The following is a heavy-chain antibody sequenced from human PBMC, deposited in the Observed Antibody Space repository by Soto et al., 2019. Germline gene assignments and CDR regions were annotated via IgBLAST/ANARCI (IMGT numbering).Heavy chain of an antibody. J-gene: IGHJ3*02. CDR2: IYYSGST. CDR1: GGSISSYY. CDR3: ARVRGHDAFDI. Sequence: SETLSLTCTVSGGSISSYYWSWIRQPPGKGLEWIGYIYYSGSTNYNPSLKSRVTISVDTSKNQFSLKLSSVTAADTAVYYCARVRGHDAFDIWGQGTMVTVSS. V-gene: IGHV4-59*01.